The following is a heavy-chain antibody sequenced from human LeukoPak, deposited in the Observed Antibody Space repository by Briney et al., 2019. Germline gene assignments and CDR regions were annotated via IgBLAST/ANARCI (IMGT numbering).Heavy chain of an antibody. CDR1: GFTFDDYG. D-gene: IGHD3-16*02. Sequence: GGSLRLSCAASGFTFDDYGMSWVRQAPGKGLEWVSGINWNGGSTGYADSVKGRFTISRDKSKNTLYLRMNSLRVEDTAIYYCTKDYGYHYGHSDNRGQGTLVRVSS. CDR2: INWNGGST. J-gene: IGHJ4*02. CDR3: TKDYGYHYGHSDN. V-gene: IGHV3-20*04.